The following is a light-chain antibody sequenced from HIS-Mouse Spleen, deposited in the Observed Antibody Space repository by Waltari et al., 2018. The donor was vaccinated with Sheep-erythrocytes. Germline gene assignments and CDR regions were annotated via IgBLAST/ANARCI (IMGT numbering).Light chain of an antibody. CDR1: QSVSSSY. J-gene: IGKJ4*01. CDR2: GAS. CDR3: QQYGSSPPLT. Sequence: EIVLTQSPGTLSLSPGERDTLSCRASQSVSSSYLAWYQQKPGQAPRLLIHGASSRATGIPDRLSGSGSGTDFTLTISRLEPEDFAVYYCQQYGSSPPLTFGGGTKVEIK. V-gene: IGKV3-20*01.